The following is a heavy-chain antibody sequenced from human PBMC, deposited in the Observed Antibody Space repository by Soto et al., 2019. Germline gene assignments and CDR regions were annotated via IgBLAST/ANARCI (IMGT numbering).Heavy chain of an antibody. J-gene: IGHJ4*02. V-gene: IGHV1-8*01. CDR3: AADAPGIAAAEGDY. Sequence: ASVKVSCKASGYTFTSYDINWVRQATGQGLEWIGWMNVSSGNTDYAQKFQERVTITRDMSTSTAYMELSSLRSEDTAVYYCAADAPGIAAAEGDYWGQGTLVTVSS. D-gene: IGHD6-13*01. CDR2: MNVSSGNT. CDR1: GYTFTSYD.